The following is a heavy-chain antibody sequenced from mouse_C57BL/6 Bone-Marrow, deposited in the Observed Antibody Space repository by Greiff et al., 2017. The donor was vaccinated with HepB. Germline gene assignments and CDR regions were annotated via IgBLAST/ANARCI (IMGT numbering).Heavy chain of an antibody. J-gene: IGHJ3*01. CDR1: GYTFTDYN. CDR3: ASDGGLRRFAY. D-gene: IGHD2-4*01. Sequence: EVQLQQSGPELVKPGASVKMSCKASGYTFTDYNMHWVKQSHGKSLEWIGYINPNNGGTSYNQKFKGKATLTVNKSSSTAYMELRSLTSEDSAVYYCASDGGLRRFAYWGQGTRVTVSA. CDR2: INPNNGGT. V-gene: IGHV1-22*01.